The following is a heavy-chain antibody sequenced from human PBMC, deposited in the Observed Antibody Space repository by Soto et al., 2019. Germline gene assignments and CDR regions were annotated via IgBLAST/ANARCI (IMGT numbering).Heavy chain of an antibody. D-gene: IGHD6-19*01. CDR2: ISGSGGST. CDR1: GFTFSSYA. J-gene: IGHJ4*02. CDR3: VNGSGWFLPFDY. V-gene: IGHV3-23*01. Sequence: EVQRLESGGGLVQPGGSLRLSCAASGFTFSSYALSWVRQAPGKGLEWVSVISGSGGSTYYAESVKGRFTISRDNSNNTRYLQMYSLRADATAVYYWVNGSGWFLPFDYCGQGTLVTVSS.